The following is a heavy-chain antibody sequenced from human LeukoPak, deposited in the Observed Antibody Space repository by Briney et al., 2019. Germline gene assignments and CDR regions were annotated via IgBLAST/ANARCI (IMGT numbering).Heavy chain of an antibody. Sequence: ASVKVSCKASGYTFTSYYMHWVRQAPGQGLEWMGIINPSGGSTSYAQKFQGRVTMTRDMSTSTVYMELRSLRSDDTAVYYCARVGDVPAATIDYWGQGTLVTVSS. J-gene: IGHJ4*02. CDR2: INPSGGST. D-gene: IGHD2-2*01. CDR3: ARVGDVPAATIDY. V-gene: IGHV1-46*01. CDR1: GYTFTSYY.